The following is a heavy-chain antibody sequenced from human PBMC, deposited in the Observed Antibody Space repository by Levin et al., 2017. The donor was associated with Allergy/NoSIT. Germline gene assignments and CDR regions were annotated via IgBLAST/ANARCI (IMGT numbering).Heavy chain of an antibody. V-gene: IGHV3-48*03. CDR1: GFTFSSYE. D-gene: IGHD3-3*01. CDR2: ISSSGSTI. J-gene: IGHJ4*02. Sequence: PGGSLRLSCAASGFTFSSYEMNWVRQAPGKGLEWVSYISSSGSTIYYADSVKGRFTISRDNAKNSLYLQMNSLRAEDTAVYCARQLGNFWSGYNYFDYWGQGTLVTVSS. CDR3: ARQLGNFWSGYNYFDY.